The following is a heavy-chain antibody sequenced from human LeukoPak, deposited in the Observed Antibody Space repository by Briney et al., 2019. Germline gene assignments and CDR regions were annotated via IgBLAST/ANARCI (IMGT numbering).Heavy chain of an antibody. CDR3: ARDLYRTVVVPHYFDY. Sequence: GGSLRLSCAASGFTFSSYAMSWVRQAPGEGLEWVSYISSLSGTIYYADSVKGRFTISRDNAKNSLYLQMNSLRAEDTAVYYCARDLYRTVVVPHYFDYWGQGTLVTVSS. V-gene: IGHV3-48*01. D-gene: IGHD3-22*01. CDR2: ISSLSGTI. CDR1: GFTFSSYA. J-gene: IGHJ4*02.